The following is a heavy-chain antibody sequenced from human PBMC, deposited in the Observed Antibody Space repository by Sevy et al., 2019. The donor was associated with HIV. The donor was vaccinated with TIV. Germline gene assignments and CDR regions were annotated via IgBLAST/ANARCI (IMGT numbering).Heavy chain of an antibody. V-gene: IGHV3-30-3*01. CDR1: GFTXSTYP. CDR3: ARDSGXTINXXXXXT. Sequence: GGSLRLSCAASGFTXSTYPMHWVRQSPGKGLEWVTVISYDGSSKYYADSVKGRFTISRDNSKNTVFLQMDSLRVDDTAVYYCARDSGXTINXXXXXTWGXXALVTVS. J-gene: IGHJ5*02. CDR2: ISYDGSSK. D-gene: IGHD3-10*01.